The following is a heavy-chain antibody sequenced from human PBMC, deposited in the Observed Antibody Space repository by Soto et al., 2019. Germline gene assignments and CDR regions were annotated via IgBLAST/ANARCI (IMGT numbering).Heavy chain of an antibody. D-gene: IGHD2-15*01. Sequence: QVQLVESGGGVVQPGRSLRLSCAASGFTFSSYAMHWVRQAPGKGLEWVAVISYDGSNKYYADSVKGRFTISRDNSKNTLYLQMNSLRAEDTAVYYCARDTYYCSGGSCYFAYYYGMDVWGQGTTVTSP. CDR1: GFTFSSYA. CDR2: ISYDGSNK. V-gene: IGHV3-30-3*01. CDR3: ARDTYYCSGGSCYFAYYYGMDV. J-gene: IGHJ6*02.